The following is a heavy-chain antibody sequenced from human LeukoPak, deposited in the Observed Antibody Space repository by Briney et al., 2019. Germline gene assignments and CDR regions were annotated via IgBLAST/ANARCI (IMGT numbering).Heavy chain of an antibody. CDR2: IISNGGRT. Sequence: GGALRLSCSASVFTFSNYAMHWVRQAPGKGLEDVSAIISNGGRTYYDDSGKGKFTISRDNSKNTLYLQMSSLGAEDPAVYYCVKDGEYSSSWYDYWGQGTLVTVSS. CDR1: VFTFSNYA. V-gene: IGHV3-64D*06. CDR3: VKDGEYSSSWYDY. D-gene: IGHD6-13*01. J-gene: IGHJ4*02.